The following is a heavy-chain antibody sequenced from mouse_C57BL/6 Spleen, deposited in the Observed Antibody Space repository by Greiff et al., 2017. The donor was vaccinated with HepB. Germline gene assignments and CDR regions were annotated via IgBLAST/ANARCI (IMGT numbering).Heavy chain of an antibody. Sequence: DVKLVESGGGLVKPGGSLKLSCAASGFTFSSYAMSWVRQTPEKRLEWVATISDGGSYTYYPNNVKGRFTISRDNAKNNLYLQMSQLKSEDTAMYYCARDPYGSSSNLYAMDYWGQGTSVTVSS. CDR1: GFTFSSYA. D-gene: IGHD1-1*01. J-gene: IGHJ4*01. CDR3: ARDPYGSSSNLYAMDY. V-gene: IGHV5-4*01. CDR2: ISDGGSYT.